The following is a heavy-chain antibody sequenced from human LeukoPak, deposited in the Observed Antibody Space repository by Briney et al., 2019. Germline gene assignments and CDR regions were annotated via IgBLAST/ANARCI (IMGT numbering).Heavy chain of an antibody. CDR1: GFTFGSYA. V-gene: IGHV3-23*01. CDR3: AGDHPGSGWYVDY. Sequence: GGSLRLSCAASGFTFGSYAMGWVRQAPGKGLEWVSGISGSGGSPYYTDSVKGRFTISKDNSKDTLYLQMNSLRDEDTAVYYCAGDHPGSGWYVDYWGQGILVTVSS. D-gene: IGHD6-19*01. J-gene: IGHJ4*02. CDR2: ISGSGGSP.